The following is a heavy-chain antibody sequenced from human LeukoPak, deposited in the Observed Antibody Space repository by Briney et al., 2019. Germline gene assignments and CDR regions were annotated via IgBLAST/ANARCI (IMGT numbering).Heavy chain of an antibody. Sequence: ASVKVSCKASGYTFTSYDINWVRQATGQGLEWMGWMNPNSGNTGYAQKFRGRVTMTRNTPISTAYMELSSLRSEDTAVYYCARGDSGSYWVGFDYWGQGTLVTVSS. V-gene: IGHV1-8*01. CDR3: ARGDSGSYWVGFDY. CDR1: GYTFTSYD. CDR2: MNPNSGNT. J-gene: IGHJ4*02. D-gene: IGHD1-26*01.